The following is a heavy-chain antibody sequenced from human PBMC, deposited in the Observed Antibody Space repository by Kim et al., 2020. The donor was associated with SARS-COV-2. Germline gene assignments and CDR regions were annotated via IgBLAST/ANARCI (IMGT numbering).Heavy chain of an antibody. Sequence: ASVKVSCKASGYTFTSYAMNWVRQAPGQGLEWMGWINTNTGNPTYAQGFTGRFVFSLDTSVSTAYLQISSLKAEDTAVYYCAGTYSSSSGYYYYGMDVWGQGTTVTVSS. CDR1: GYTFTSYA. J-gene: IGHJ6*02. D-gene: IGHD6-6*01. V-gene: IGHV7-4-1*02. CDR3: AGTYSSSSGYYYYGMDV. CDR2: INTNTGNP.